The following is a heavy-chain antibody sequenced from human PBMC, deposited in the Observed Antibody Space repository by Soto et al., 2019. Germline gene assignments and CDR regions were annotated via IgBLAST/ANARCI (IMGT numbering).Heavy chain of an antibody. CDR1: GFTFSSYG. J-gene: IGHJ3*02. CDR3: ARDKYSSGWSDAFDI. CDR2: IWYDGSNK. Sequence: PGGSLRLSCAASGFTFSSYGMHWVRQAPGKGLEWVAVIWYDGSNKYYADSVKGRFTISRDNSKNTLYLQMNSLRAEDTAVYYCARDKYSSGWSDAFDIWGQGTMVTVSS. D-gene: IGHD6-19*01. V-gene: IGHV3-33*01.